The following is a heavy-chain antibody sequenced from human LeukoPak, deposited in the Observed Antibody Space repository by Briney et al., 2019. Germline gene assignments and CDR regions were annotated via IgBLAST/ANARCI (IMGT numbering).Heavy chain of an antibody. D-gene: IGHD3-22*01. V-gene: IGHV1-69*04. J-gene: IGHJ3*02. Sequence: SVKVSCKASGGTFSSYAISWVRQAPGQGLEWMGRIIPILGIANYARKFQGRVTITADKSTSTAYMELSSLRSEDTAVYYCARDGSLDYYDSSGQNNAFDIWGQGTMVTVSS. CDR2: IIPILGIA. CDR3: ARDGSLDYYDSSGQNNAFDI. CDR1: GGTFSSYA.